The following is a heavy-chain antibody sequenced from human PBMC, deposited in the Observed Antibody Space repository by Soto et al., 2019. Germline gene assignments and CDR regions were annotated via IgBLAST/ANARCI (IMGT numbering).Heavy chain of an antibody. V-gene: IGHV5-10-1*01. Sequence: PGESLKISCQGSGYSFTSYLINWVRQMPGKGLEWMGRIDPSDSYTYYRPSFQGPITMSADTSKRTAYLQWSSLKASDTAIYYCARDAADTDSLDYWGQGTLVTVSS. CDR3: ARDAADTDSLDY. D-gene: IGHD6-25*01. CDR1: GYSFTSYL. J-gene: IGHJ4*02. CDR2: IDPSDSYT.